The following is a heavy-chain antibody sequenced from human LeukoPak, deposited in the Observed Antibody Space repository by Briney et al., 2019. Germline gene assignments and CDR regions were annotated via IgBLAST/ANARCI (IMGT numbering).Heavy chain of an antibody. CDR3: ARLAAAGTDFDY. J-gene: IGHJ4*02. V-gene: IGHV3-21*01. CDR1: GFTFSSYT. Sequence: PGGSLRLSCAASGFTFSSYTMSWVRQAPGKGLEWVSSISSSSSYIYYADSVKGRFTVSRDNAKTSLYLQVNSPRADDSALYYCARLAAAGTDFDYWGLGTQVAVSS. CDR2: ISSSSSYI. D-gene: IGHD6-13*01.